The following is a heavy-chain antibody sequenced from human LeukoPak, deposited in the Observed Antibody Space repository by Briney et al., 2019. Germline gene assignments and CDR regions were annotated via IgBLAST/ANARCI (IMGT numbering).Heavy chain of an antibody. CDR1: GGSFSGYY. V-gene: IGHV4-34*01. J-gene: IGHJ5*02. CDR3: ARGPGPGYCTNGVCSGWFDP. Sequence: SETLSLTCAVYGGSFSGYYWSWIRQPPGKGLEWIGEINHSGSTNYNPSLKSRVTISVDTSKNQFSLKLSSVTAADTAVYYCARGPGPGYCTNGVCSGWFDPWGQGTLVIVSS. D-gene: IGHD2-8*01. CDR2: INHSGST.